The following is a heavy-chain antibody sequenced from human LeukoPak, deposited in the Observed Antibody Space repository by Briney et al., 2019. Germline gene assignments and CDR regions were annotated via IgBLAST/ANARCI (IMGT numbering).Heavy chain of an antibody. CDR2: ISAYNGNT. V-gene: IGHV1-18*01. D-gene: IGHD2-2*01. J-gene: IGHJ4*02. Sequence: ASVKVSCKASGYTFTSYGISWVRQAPGQGLEWMGWISAYNGNTNYAQKLQGRVTMTTDTSTSTAYMELRSLRSEDTAVYYCATGLFQPRYCSSTSCLYWGQGTLVTVSS. CDR3: ATGLFQPRYCSSTSCLY. CDR1: GYTFTSYG.